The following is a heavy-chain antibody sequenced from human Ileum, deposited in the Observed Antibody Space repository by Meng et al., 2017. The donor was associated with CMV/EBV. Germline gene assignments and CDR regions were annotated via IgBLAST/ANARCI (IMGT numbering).Heavy chain of an antibody. D-gene: IGHD6-13*01. V-gene: IGHV1-8*03. J-gene: IGHJ4*02. CDR3: ARGTRSSWYDY. Sequence: APVKVSCKASGYTFSSYDINWVRQATGQGLEWMGWMNPNSGNTGYAQKFQGRVTITRNTSISTAYMELSSLRSEDTAVYYCARGTRSSWYDYWGQGTLVTVSS. CDR1: GYTFSSYD. CDR2: MNPNSGNT.